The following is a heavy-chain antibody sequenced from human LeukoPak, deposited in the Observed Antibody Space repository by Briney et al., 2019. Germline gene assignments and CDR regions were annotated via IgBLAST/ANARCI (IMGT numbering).Heavy chain of an antibody. CDR2: IIPIFGTA. CDR3: ARPKLGYCSSTSCYLYGMDV. V-gene: IGHV1-69*01. J-gene: IGHJ6*02. CDR1: GGTFSSYA. D-gene: IGHD2-2*01. Sequence: SVKVSCKASGGTFSSYAISWVRQAPGQGLEWMGGIIPIFGTANYAQKFQGRVTITADESTSTAYMELSSLRSEDTAVYYCARPKLGYCSSTSCYLYGMDVWGLGTTVTVSS.